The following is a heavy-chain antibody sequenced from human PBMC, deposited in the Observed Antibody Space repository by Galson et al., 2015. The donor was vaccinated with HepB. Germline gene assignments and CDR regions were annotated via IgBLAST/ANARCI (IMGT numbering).Heavy chain of an antibody. V-gene: IGHV3-30*03. D-gene: IGHD6-19*01. CDR3: AREAVAAGFDY. CDR1: GFTFSSYG. CDR2: ISYDGSNK. J-gene: IGHJ4*02. Sequence: SLRLSCAASGFTFSSYGMHWVRQAPGKGLEWVAVISYDGSNKYYADSVKGRFTISRDNSKNTVYLQMNSLRAEDTAVYYCAREAVAAGFDYWGQGTLVTVSS.